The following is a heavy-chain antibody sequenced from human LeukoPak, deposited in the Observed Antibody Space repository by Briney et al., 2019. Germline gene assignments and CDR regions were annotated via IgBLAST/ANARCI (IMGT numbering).Heavy chain of an antibody. CDR2: ISPSGGSR. V-gene: IGHV3-23*01. Sequence: PGGSLRLSCAASGFIFGSCAMSWVRQSPGKGLEWVSAISPSGGSRYYADSVKGRFTISRDNSENTLYLQMNSLRAEETAIYYCAKFSAFTSNWYKTPFDCWGQGTLVTVSS. CDR1: GFIFGSCA. CDR3: AKFSAFTSNWYKTPFDC. D-gene: IGHD6-13*01. J-gene: IGHJ4*02.